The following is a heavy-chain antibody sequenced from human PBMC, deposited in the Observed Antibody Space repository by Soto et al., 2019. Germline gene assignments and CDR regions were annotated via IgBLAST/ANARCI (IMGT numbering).Heavy chain of an antibody. V-gene: IGHV3-30-3*01. D-gene: IGHD3-16*02. CDR2: LSYDGSNK. Sequence: QVQLVESGGGVIQPGRSLRLSCAASGFTFSNYAMNWVRQAPGKGLEWVAVLSYDGSNKWYADSVKGRLTNSRDNSKNTLYLQMNSLRTEDTAVYYCARGLLGELSSPFDYWGQGTLVTVSS. CDR3: ARGLLGELSSPFDY. CDR1: GFTFSNYA. J-gene: IGHJ4*02.